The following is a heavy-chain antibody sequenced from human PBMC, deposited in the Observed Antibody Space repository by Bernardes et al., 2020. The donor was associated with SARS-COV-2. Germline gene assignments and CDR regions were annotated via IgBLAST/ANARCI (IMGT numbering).Heavy chain of an antibody. V-gene: IGHV4-61*01. D-gene: IGHD3-10*01. CDR2: IYYSGST. J-gene: IGHJ6*02. CDR1: GGSVSSGSYY. Sequence: SETLSLTCTVSGGSVSSGSYYWSWIRQPPGKGLEWIGYIYYSGSTNYNPSLKSRVTISVDTSKNQFSLKLSSVTAADTAVYYCARDWFGDQNRQAYYYYGMDVWGQGTTVTVSS. CDR3: ARDWFGDQNRQAYYYYGMDV.